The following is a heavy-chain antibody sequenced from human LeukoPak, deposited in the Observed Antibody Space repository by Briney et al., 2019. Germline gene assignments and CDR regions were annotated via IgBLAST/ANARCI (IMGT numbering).Heavy chain of an antibody. D-gene: IGHD6-19*01. J-gene: IGHJ5*02. V-gene: IGHV3-30-3*01. Sequence: PGGSLRLSCAASGFTFSSYAMHWVRQAPGKGLEWVAVISYDGSNKYYADSVKGRFTISRDNSKNTLYLQMNSLRAEDTAVYYCAKAATYSSGWYWFDPWGQGTLVTVSS. CDR1: GFTFSSYA. CDR3: AKAATYSSGWYWFDP. CDR2: ISYDGSNK.